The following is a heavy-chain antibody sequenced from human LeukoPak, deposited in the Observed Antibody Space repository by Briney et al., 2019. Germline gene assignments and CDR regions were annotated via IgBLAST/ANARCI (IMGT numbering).Heavy chain of an antibody. CDR3: ARGYYFDY. CDR1: GSSISSGGHS. J-gene: IGHJ4*02. V-gene: IGHV4-31*03. Sequence: SQTLSLTCTVSGSSISSGGHSWSWLRQPPGKGLEWIGYIFYSGSTYYNPSLKSRVTISVDTSNNHFSLKLSSVTAADTAVYYCARGYYFDYWGQGTLVTVSS. CDR2: IFYSGST.